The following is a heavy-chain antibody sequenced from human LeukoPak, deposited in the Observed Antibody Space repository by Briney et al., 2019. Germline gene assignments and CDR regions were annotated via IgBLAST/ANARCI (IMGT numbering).Heavy chain of an antibody. CDR1: GYTFTSYG. V-gene: IGHV1-18*01. CDR3: ARDIYYFDY. J-gene: IGHJ4*02. Sequence: ASVKVSCKASGYTFTSYGISTVRQAPGHRLGCMGWISAYTGNTNYAQKLQGRVTMTTDTSTSTAYMELRSLRSDDTAVYYCARDIYYFDYWGQGTLVTVSS. CDR2: ISAYTGNT.